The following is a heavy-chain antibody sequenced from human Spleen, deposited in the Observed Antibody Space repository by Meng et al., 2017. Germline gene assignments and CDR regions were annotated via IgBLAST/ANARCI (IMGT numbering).Heavy chain of an antibody. V-gene: IGHV1-46*01. J-gene: IGHJ4*02. D-gene: IGHD2-21*01. CDR3: AREIVVVVAAERGLHY. Sequence: QVQLVQSGAEVKKPGASVKVSCKASAYSFTEYFVHWVRQAPGQGLEWLGVINCRSGAPTYEPKFQGRLTMTRDTSTSTVSMELSSLRSEDTAVYFCAREIVVVVAAERGLHYWGQGTLVTVSS. CDR2: INCRSGAP. CDR1: AYSFTEYF.